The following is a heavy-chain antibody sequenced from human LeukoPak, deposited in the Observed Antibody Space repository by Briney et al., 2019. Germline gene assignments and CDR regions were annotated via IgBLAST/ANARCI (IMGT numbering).Heavy chain of an antibody. CDR1: GGSISSYY. D-gene: IGHD3-22*01. J-gene: IGHJ4*02. Sequence: PSETLSLTCTVSGGSISSYYWSWIRQPAGKGLEWIGRIYTSGSTNYNPSLKSRVTMSVDTSKNQFSPKLSSVTAADTAVYYCARAPYYYDSSGYSLDYWGQRTLVTVSS. CDR2: IYTSGST. V-gene: IGHV4-4*07. CDR3: ARAPYYYDSSGYSLDY.